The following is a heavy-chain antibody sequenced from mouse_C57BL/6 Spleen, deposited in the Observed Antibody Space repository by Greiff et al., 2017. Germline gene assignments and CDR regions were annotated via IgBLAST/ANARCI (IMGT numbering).Heavy chain of an antibody. J-gene: IGHJ1*03. CDR2: IDPSDSYT. Sequence: VQLQQPGAELVKPGASVKLSCKASGYTFTSYWMQWVKQRPGQGLEWIGEIDPSDSYTNYNQKFKGKATLTVDTSSSTAYMQLSSLTSEDSAVYYCARSDSNYVGYFDVWGTGTTVTVSS. CDR3: ARSDSNYVGYFDV. V-gene: IGHV1-50*01. CDR1: GYTFTSYW. D-gene: IGHD2-5*01.